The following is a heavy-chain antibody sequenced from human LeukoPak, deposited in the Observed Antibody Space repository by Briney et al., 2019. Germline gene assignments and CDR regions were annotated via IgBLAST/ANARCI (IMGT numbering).Heavy chain of an antibody. J-gene: IGHJ6*03. Sequence: ASVKVSCKASGYTFTGYYMHWVRQAPGQGLEWVGWINHNSGGTNSAQKFQGRVTMTRDSSISTAFMELSRLRSDDTAVYYCARATDGRFLEWSRDYYYMDVWGKGTTVTVSS. V-gene: IGHV1-2*02. CDR3: ARATDGRFLEWSRDYYYMDV. CDR2: INHNSGGT. CDR1: GYTFTGYY. D-gene: IGHD3-3*01.